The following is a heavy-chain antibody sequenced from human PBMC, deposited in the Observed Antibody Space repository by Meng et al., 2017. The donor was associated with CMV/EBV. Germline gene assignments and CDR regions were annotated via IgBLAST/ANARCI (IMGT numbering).Heavy chain of an antibody. D-gene: IGHD3-10*01. V-gene: IGHV1-46*01. CDR1: GYTFTSYY. J-gene: IGHJ4*02. Sequence: KASGYTFTSYYMHWVRQAPGQGLEWMGIIKPSGGSRRYAQKFQDRVTMTRDTSTSTVYMELSSLGSENTAVYYCARSELWFEELLDYWGQGTLVTVSS. CDR3: ARSELWFEELLDY. CDR2: IKPSGGSR.